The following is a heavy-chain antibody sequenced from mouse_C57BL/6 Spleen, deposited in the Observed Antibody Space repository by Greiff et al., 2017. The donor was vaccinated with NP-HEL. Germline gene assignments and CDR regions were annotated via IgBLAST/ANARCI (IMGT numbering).Heavy chain of an antibody. V-gene: IGHV5-6*01. Sequence: EVKVVESGGDLVKPGGSLKLSCAASGFTFSSYGMSWVRQTPDKRLEWVATISSGGSYTYYLDSVKGRFTISRDNAKNTLYLQMSSLKSEVTAMYYCARCDYYGSSPYAMDYWGQGPSVTVSS. CDR1: GFTFSSYG. D-gene: IGHD1-1*01. CDR3: ARCDYYGSSPYAMDY. J-gene: IGHJ4*01. CDR2: ISSGGSYT.